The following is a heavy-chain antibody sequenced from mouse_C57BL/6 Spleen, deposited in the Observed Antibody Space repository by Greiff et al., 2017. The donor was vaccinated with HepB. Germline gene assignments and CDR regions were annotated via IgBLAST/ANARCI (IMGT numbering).Heavy chain of an antibody. Sequence: EVKLQESGPGLVKPSQSLSLTCSVTGYSITSGYYWNWIRQFPGNKLEWMGYISYDGSNNYNPSLKNRISITRDTSKNQFFLKLNSVTTEDTATYYCARKLGYWGQGTTLTVSS. D-gene: IGHD2-12*01. J-gene: IGHJ2*01. CDR3: ARKLGY. V-gene: IGHV3-6*01. CDR2: ISYDGSN. CDR1: GYSITSGYY.